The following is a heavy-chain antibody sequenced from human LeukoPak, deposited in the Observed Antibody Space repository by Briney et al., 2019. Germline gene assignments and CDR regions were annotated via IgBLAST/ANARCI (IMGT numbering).Heavy chain of an antibody. CDR1: GGSFSGYY. V-gene: IGHV4-34*01. CDR2: INHSGST. Sequence: SETLSLACAVYGGSFSGYYWSWIRQPPGKGLEWIGEINHSGSTNYNPSLKSRVTISVDTSKNQFSLKLSSVTAADTAVYYCARPRSYDYVWGSYHRPFDYWGQGTLVTVSS. D-gene: IGHD3-16*02. J-gene: IGHJ4*02. CDR3: ARPRSYDYVWGSYHRPFDY.